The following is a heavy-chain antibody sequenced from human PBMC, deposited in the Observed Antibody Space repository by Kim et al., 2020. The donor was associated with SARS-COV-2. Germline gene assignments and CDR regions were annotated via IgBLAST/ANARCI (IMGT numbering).Heavy chain of an antibody. CDR2: IYSGGST. V-gene: IGHV3-53*01. D-gene: IGHD1-26*01. CDR1: GFTVSSNY. Sequence: GGSLRLSCAASGFTVSSNYMSWVRQAPGKGLEWVSVIYSGGSTYYADSVKGRFTISRDNSKNTLYLQMNSLRAEDTAVYYCAREIVGGNDAFDIWGQGTMVTVSS. CDR3: AREIVGGNDAFDI. J-gene: IGHJ3*02.